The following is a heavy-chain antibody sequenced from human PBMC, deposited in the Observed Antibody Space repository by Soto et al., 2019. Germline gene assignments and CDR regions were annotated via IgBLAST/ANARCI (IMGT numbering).Heavy chain of an antibody. CDR3: PREDHGDWFDP. D-gene: IGHD3-10*01. J-gene: IGHJ5*02. V-gene: IGHV3-30-3*01. CDR1: GFTISTYA. Sequence: QVHLVESGGGVVQPGRSLRLSCAASGFTISTYAMHWVRQAPGKGLEWVATISDDGTNKYYADSVKGRFTISRDNSKDTLYLQMNSLRAEDTAVYYCPREDHGDWFDPWGQGTLVTVSS. CDR2: ISDDGTNK.